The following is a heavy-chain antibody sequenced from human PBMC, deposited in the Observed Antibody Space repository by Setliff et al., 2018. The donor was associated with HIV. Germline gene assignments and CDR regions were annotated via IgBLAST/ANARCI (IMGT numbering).Heavy chain of an antibody. V-gene: IGHV4-38-2*01. CDR1: GFSITDGFY. CDR3: ARQPPLSVLQVWFDDY. Sequence: SETLSLTCDVSGFSITDGFYWAWVRQSPGKGLEWIGSINHSGSTYCTPSLKSRVTMSVDTSKNHFSLKLSSVTAADTAMYFCARQPPLSVLQVWFDDYWGQGTLVTVSS. J-gene: IGHJ4*02. D-gene: IGHD3-10*01. CDR2: INHSGST.